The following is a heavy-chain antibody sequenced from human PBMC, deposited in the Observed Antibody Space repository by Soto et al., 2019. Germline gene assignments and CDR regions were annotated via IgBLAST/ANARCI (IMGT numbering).Heavy chain of an antibody. CDR1: GFTFSSYD. Sequence: ESGGGLVQPGGSLRLSCAASGFTFSSYDMHWVRQATGKGLEWVSAIGTAGDTYYPGSVKGRFTISRENAKNSLYLQMNSLRAGDTAVYYCARDSTAITDNYFDYWGQGTLVTVSS. V-gene: IGHV3-13*01. J-gene: IGHJ4*02. CDR3: ARDSTAITDNYFDY. D-gene: IGHD3-10*01. CDR2: IGTAGDT.